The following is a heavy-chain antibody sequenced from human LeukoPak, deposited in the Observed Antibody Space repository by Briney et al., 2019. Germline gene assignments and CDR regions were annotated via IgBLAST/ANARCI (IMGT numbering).Heavy chain of an antibody. CDR3: ARDGTSQYYDFWSGSWFDP. Sequence: NPSETLSLTCTVSGGSISSYYWSWIRQPPGKGLEWIGYIYYSGSTNYNPSLKSRVTISVDTSKNQFSLKLSSVTAADTAVYYCARDGTSQYYDFWSGSWFDPWGQGTLVTVSS. V-gene: IGHV4-59*01. CDR1: GGSISSYY. D-gene: IGHD3-3*01. CDR2: IYYSGST. J-gene: IGHJ5*02.